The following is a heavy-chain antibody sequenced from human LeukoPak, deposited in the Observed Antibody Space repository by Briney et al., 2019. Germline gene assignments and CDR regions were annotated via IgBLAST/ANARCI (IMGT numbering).Heavy chain of an antibody. CDR1: GGSISSYY. D-gene: IGHD2-21*01. V-gene: IGHV4-59*01. CDR2: IYYSGST. Sequence: SETLSLTCTVSGGSISSYYWSWIRQPPGKGLEWIGYIYYSGSTNYNPSLKSRVTISVDTSKNQFSLKLSSVTAADTAVYYCARERFGYSNYWGQGTLVTVSS. J-gene: IGHJ4*02. CDR3: ARERFGYSNY.